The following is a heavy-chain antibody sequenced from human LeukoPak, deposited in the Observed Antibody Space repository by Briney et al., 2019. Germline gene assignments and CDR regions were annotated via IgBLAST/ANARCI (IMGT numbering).Heavy chain of an antibody. D-gene: IGHD7-27*01. CDR2: ISSSSYI. J-gene: IGHJ4*02. V-gene: IGHV3-21*01. CDR1: GFTFSSYS. CDR3: VRDLGHSRHYLEY. Sequence: GGSLRLSCAASGFTFSSYSMNWVRQAPGKGLEWVSSISSSSYIYYADSVKGRFTISRDNAKNSLYLQMDSLRAEDTAVYFCVRDLGHSRHYLEYWGQGALVTVSS.